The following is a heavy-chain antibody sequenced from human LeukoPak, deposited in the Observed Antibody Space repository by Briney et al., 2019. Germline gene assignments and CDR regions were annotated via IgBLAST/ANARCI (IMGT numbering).Heavy chain of an antibody. CDR1: GFTFSTYA. Sequence: PGGSLRLSCAASGFTFSTYAMGWVRQAPGKGLEWVSGISGSGGNTYHADSVKGRLTISKDNAKNTVYLQMNSLRAEDTAVYYCVSFYETYWGRGTLVTVSS. J-gene: IGHJ4*02. V-gene: IGHV3-23*01. D-gene: IGHD2/OR15-2a*01. CDR3: VSFYETY. CDR2: ISGSGGNT.